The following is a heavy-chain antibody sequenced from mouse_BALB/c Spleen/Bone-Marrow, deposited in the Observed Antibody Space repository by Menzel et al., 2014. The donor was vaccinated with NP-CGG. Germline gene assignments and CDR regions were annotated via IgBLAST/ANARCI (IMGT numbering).Heavy chain of an antibody. Sequence: DVPLVEPGGGLVKPGGPLKLSCAASGFTFSSYAMSWVRQTPEKRLEWVATISSGGNYTYYPDSVKGRFSISRDNAKNTLYLQMSSLRSEDTAVYYCARHGGYDAGAWFAYWGQGTLVTVSA. D-gene: IGHD2-2*01. V-gene: IGHV5-9-3*01. CDR2: ISSGGNYT. CDR3: ARHGGYDAGAWFAY. CDR1: GFTFSSYA. J-gene: IGHJ3*01.